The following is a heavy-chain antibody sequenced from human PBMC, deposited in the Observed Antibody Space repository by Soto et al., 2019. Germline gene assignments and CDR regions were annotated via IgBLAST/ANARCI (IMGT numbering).Heavy chain of an antibody. CDR1: GGSFSGYY. CDR3: ARVRSSSWPPRGDY. V-gene: IGHV4-34*01. D-gene: IGHD6-13*01. CDR2: INHSGST. J-gene: IGHJ4*02. Sequence: SETLSLTCAVYGGSFSGYYWSWIRQPPGKGLEWIGEINHSGSTNYNPSLKSRVTISVDTSKNQFSLKLSSVTAADTAVYYCARVRSSSWPPRGDYWGQGTLVTVSS.